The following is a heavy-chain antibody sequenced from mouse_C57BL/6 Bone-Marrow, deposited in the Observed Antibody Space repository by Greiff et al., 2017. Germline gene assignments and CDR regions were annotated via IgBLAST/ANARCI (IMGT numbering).Heavy chain of an antibody. CDR1: GYTFTNYW. CDR3: ARGYCGSSDRWSFDV. Sequence: VQLQQSGAELVRPGTSVQMSCKASGYTFTNYWVGWAKQRPGHGLEWIGDIYPGGGYTNYNEQFKGQATLTADKSSSTAYMQFSSLTSEDSAVYYCARGYCGSSDRWSFDVWGTGATVPASS. D-gene: IGHD1-1*01. V-gene: IGHV1-63*01. J-gene: IGHJ1*03. CDR2: IYPGGGYT.